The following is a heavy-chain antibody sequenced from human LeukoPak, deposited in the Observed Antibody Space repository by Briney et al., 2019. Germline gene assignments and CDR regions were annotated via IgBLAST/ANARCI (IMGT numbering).Heavy chain of an antibody. V-gene: IGHV4-59*02. CDR2: IYASGRA. Sequence: SESLSLTCAVSGGSVSGYYWDWIRQPPGKGLEWIGYIYASGRANYHPSLKSRVTISLDTSENHVSLRLTSVTAEDTAVYYCAREAPGGSGWTYFDYWGQGSLVTVSS. CDR1: GGSVSGYY. CDR3: AREAPGGSGWTYFDY. D-gene: IGHD6-19*01. J-gene: IGHJ4*02.